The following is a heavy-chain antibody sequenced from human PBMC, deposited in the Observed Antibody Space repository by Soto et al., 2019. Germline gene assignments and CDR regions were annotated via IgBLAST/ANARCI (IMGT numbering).Heavy chain of an antibody. Sequence: SSATRCITCTVSGGSISSGGYYWSWIRQHPGKGLEWIGYIYYSGSTYYNPSLKSRVTISVDTSKNQFSLKLSSVTAADTAVYYCARDRECSGGTCYNYFDYWGQGTLVTVSS. CDR2: IYYSGST. D-gene: IGHD2-15*01. V-gene: IGHV4-31*03. CDR1: GGSISSGGYY. J-gene: IGHJ4*02. CDR3: ARDRECSGGTCYNYFDY.